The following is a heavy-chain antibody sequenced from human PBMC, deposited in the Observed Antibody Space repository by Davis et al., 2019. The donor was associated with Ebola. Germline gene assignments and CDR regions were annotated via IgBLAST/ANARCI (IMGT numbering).Heavy chain of an antibody. D-gene: IGHD1-14*01. V-gene: IGHV1-58*02. Sequence: AASVKVSCKASGFTFTSSAIQWVRRARGQRLEWIGWIVVGSANTNYAQKFQGRVTITRDMSTTTSYLDLNNLRSEDTAVYYCAASAGTVGKFDYWGQGTLVTVSS. J-gene: IGHJ4*01. CDR1: GFTFTSSA. CDR2: IVVGSANT. CDR3: AASAGTVGKFDY.